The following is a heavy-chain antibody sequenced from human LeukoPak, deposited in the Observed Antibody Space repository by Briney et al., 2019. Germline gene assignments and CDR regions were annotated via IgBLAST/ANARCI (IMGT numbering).Heavy chain of an antibody. CDR3: ARDWFDP. CDR1: GGSINSYS. V-gene: IGHV4-4*07. J-gene: IGHJ5*02. Sequence: SETLSLTCTVSGGSINSYSWSWIRQPAGKGLEWIGRIYSSGSTNYNPSLKSRVTLSVDTSKNHFSLKLSSVTAADTAVYYCARDWFDPWGQGTLVTVSS. CDR2: IYSSGST.